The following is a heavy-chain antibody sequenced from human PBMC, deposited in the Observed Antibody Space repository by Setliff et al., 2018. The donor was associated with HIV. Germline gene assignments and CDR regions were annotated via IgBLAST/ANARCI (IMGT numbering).Heavy chain of an antibody. D-gene: IGHD3-3*02. V-gene: IGHV4-34*01. CDR2: INHSGTT. CDR3: ARLRVISSSQTFDN. CDR1: GESVSGYS. J-gene: IGHJ4*02. Sequence: SETLSLTCGVYGESVSGYSWNWIRQPPGKGLEWIGEINHSGTTNNSPSLKSRVTISVDTSKNPFSLKLNSVTPADTDVYYCARLRVISSSQTFDNWGQGMLVTVSS.